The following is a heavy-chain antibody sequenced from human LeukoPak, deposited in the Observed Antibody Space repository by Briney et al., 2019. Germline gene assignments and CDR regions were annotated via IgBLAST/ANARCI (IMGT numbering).Heavy chain of an antibody. CDR1: GGSFSGYY. CDR3: AGTYYYDSSGYPSRLNAFDI. D-gene: IGHD3-22*01. J-gene: IGHJ3*02. CDR2: INHSGST. Sequence: PSETLSLTCAVYGGSFSGYYWSWIRQPPGKGLEWIGEINHSGSTNYNPSLKSRVTISVDTSKNQFSLKLSSVTAADTAVYYCAGTYYYDSSGYPSRLNAFDIWGQGTMVTVSS. V-gene: IGHV4-34*01.